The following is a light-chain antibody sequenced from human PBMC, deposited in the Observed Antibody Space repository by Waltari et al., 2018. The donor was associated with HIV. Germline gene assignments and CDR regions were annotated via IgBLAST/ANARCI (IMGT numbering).Light chain of an antibody. CDR2: YDS. CDR1: SIGSTS. J-gene: IGLJ3*02. CDR3: QVWDSSSDHWV. Sequence: SYVLTQPPSMSVAPGQTARISCGGNSIGSTSVHWYQQKPGQAPVVVISYDSDRPSGIPERFSGSTSGNTANLTISRVEAGDEADYYCQVWDSSSDHWVFGGGTKLTVL. V-gene: IGLV3-21*04.